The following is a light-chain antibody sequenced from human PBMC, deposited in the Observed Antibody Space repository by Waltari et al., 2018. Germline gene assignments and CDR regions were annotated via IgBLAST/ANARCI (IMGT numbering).Light chain of an antibody. V-gene: IGKV1-39*01. CDR3: QQSYTTPRT. CDR1: QTITSY. J-gene: IGKJ1*01. Sequence: DIQMTQSPSSLSASVGDRVTITCRASQTITSYLNWYQQKPGKAPKVLIYAASSLQSGVPSRFSGSGSGTDFTLTISSLQPEDFATYYCQQSYTTPRTFGQG. CDR2: AAS.